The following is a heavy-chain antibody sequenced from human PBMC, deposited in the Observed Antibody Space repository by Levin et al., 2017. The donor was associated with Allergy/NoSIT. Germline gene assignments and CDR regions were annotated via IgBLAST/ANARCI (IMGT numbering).Heavy chain of an antibody. Sequence: GGSLRLSCAASGLTVSSNHMTWVRQAPGKGLEWISTLYSGGSTYYADSVKGRFIISRDNSKNTLYLQMNSLRADDTAVYYCARSLVVSGTFMNYFDYWGQGTLVTVSS. J-gene: IGHJ4*02. CDR3: ARSLVVSGTFMNYFDY. V-gene: IGHV3-53*01. CDR1: GLTVSSNH. D-gene: IGHD6-19*01. CDR2: LYSGGST.